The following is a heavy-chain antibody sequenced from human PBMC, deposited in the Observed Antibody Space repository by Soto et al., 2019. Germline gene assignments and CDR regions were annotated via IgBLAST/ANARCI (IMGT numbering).Heavy chain of an antibody. J-gene: IGHJ4*02. CDR1: GLSLSTNGVG. CDR3: VHRHLSKSSGIWTD. CDR2: IYWDDDK. D-gene: IGHD5-12*01. V-gene: IGHV2-5*05. Sequence: QITLKESGPTLGKPTKTLTLTCTFSGLSLSTNGVGVGWIRQPPVKALEWLAVIYWDDDKRYGPSLKSRLTITKDTSKNQVVLTVTNMGPVDTATYFCVHRHLSKSSGIWTDWGQGTLVTVSS.